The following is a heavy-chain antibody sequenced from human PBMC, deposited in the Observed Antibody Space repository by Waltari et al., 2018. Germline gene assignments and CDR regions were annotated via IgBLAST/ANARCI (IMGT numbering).Heavy chain of an antibody. CDR3: ARVGYSSSSGNYLDH. J-gene: IGHJ4*02. D-gene: IGHD6-6*01. Sequence: QVQLQQWGTGLLKPSETLSLTCAVHGGALSDNYWIWIRQPPGKGLEWIGEINHSGNTNYNSSLKSRVTISIHTSINQFSLKLSSVTAADTSVYYCARVGYSSSSGNYLDHWGQGTLVTVSS. V-gene: IGHV4-34*01. CDR2: INHSGNT. CDR1: GGALSDNY.